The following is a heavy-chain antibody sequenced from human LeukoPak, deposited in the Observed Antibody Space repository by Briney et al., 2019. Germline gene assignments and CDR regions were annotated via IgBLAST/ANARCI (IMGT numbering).Heavy chain of an antibody. CDR1: GFTFSDYY. Sequence: GGSLRLSCAASGFTFSDYYMSWIRQAPGKGLEWVSYISSSGSTIYYADSVKGRFTISRDNAKNSLYLQMNSLRAEDTAVYYCARDPPNRYCSSTSCYVDYWGQGTPVTVSS. CDR2: ISSSGSTI. CDR3: ARDPPNRYCSSTSCYVDY. V-gene: IGHV3-11*01. J-gene: IGHJ4*02. D-gene: IGHD2-2*01.